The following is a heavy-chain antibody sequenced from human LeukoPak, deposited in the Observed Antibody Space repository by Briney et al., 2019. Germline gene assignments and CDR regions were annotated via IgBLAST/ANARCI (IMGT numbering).Heavy chain of an antibody. Sequence: GGSLRLSCAASGFTFSTYAMSWVRQAPGKGLDWVSTISDGGSDTHYADSVKGRFTISRDNSKNTLYLQMNSLRAEVTAVYYCAKALYGDYGRFDYWGQGTLVTVSS. CDR1: GFTFSTYA. CDR2: ISDGGSDT. CDR3: AKALYGDYGRFDY. V-gene: IGHV3-23*01. J-gene: IGHJ4*02. D-gene: IGHD4-17*01.